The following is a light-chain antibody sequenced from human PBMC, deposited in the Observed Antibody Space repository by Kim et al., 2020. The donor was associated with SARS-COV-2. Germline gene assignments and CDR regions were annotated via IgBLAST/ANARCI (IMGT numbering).Light chain of an antibody. V-gene: IGKV3-11*01. CDR3: QQRSNWPPALT. CDR1: QSVSTY. J-gene: IGKJ4*01. CDR2: DAS. Sequence: EEIATLPCSASQSVSTYLACYQQKPGQAPRLLIYDASNRATGVPARFSGSGSGTDFTLTISSLQSEDFAVYYCQQRSNWPPALTFGGGTKVDIK.